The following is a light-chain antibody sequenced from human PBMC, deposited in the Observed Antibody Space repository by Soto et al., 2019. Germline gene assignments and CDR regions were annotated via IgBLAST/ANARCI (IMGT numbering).Light chain of an antibody. CDR2: GAS. V-gene: IGKV3-20*01. CDR3: QQYGRSPPFT. J-gene: IGKJ2*01. CDR1: QSVSSTY. Sequence: EIVLTQSPGTLSLSPGERATLSCSASQSVSSTYIAWYQQNPGQAPRLLIYGASSRATGIPDRFSGSGSGTDFTLTISRLEPEDFAVYFCQQYGRSPPFTFGQGTKVEIK.